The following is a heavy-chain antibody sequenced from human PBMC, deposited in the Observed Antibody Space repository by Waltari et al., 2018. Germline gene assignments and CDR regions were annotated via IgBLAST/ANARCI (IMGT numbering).Heavy chain of an antibody. CDR2: IYYSGST. D-gene: IGHD6-13*01. Sequence: QVQLQESGPGLVKPSATLSLTCTVSGCSISSSYWSWIPPPPRKGLEWIGYIYYSGSTNYNPSLKSRVTISVDTSKNQFSLKLSSVTAADTAVYYCARGGSSWYEHYYYYMDVWGKGTTVTVSS. J-gene: IGHJ6*03. V-gene: IGHV4-59*01. CDR1: GCSISSSY. CDR3: ARGGSSWYEHYYYYMDV.